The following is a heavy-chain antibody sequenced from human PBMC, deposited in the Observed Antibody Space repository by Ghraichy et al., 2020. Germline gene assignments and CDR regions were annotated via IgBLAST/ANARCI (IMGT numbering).Heavy chain of an antibody. D-gene: IGHD2-15*01. J-gene: IGHJ4*02. CDR2: ISSSSSYI. CDR1: GFTFSSYS. V-gene: IGHV3-21*01. Sequence: GGSLRLSCAASGFTFSSYSMNWVRQAPGKGLEWVSSISSSSSYIYYADSVKGRFTISRDNAKNSLYLQMNSLRAEDTAVYYCARIIPPCSGGSCYPRDYWGQGTLVTVSS. CDR3: ARIIPPCSGGSCYPRDY.